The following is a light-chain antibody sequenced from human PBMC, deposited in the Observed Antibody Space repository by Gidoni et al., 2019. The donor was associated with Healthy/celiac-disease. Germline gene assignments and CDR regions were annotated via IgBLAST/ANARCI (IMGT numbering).Light chain of an antibody. CDR1: QSISSY. V-gene: IGKV1-39*01. J-gene: IGKJ1*01. CDR2: AAS. CDR3: QQSYSTPPT. Sequence: DIQMTQSPSSLSASVGDRVTITCRASQSISSYLNWYQQKPGKAPKLLIYAASSLQSGVPSRFSGSGYGTDFTLTSSLQPEEFATYYCQQSYSTPPTFGQGTKVEIK.